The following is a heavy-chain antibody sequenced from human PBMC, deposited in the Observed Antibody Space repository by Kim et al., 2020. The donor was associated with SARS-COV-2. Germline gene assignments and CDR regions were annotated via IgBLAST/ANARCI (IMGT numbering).Heavy chain of an antibody. D-gene: IGHD3-3*01. J-gene: IGHJ6*02. V-gene: IGHV3-30*18. CDR2: ISYDGSNK. Sequence: GGSLRLSCAASGFTFSSYGMHWVRQAPGKGLEWVAVISYDGSNKYYADSVKGRFTISRDNSKNTLYLQMNSLRAEDTAVYYCAKDAKYYDFWSGYFPNPDGYYYYYYGMDVWGQGTTVTVSS. CDR3: AKDAKYYDFWSGYFPNPDGYYYYYYGMDV. CDR1: GFTFSSYG.